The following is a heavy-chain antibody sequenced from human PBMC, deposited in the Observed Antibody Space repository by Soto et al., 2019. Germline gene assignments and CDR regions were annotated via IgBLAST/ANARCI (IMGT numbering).Heavy chain of an antibody. D-gene: IGHD2-15*01. CDR1: GFTFSSYW. V-gene: IGHV3-7*01. J-gene: IGHJ6*03. CDR2: IKQDGSEK. CDR3: ASGGGYCSGGSCYSFYYCYYYYMDV. Sequence: GGSLRLSCAASGFTFSSYWMSWVRQAPGKGLEWVANIKQDGSEKYYVDSVKGRFTISRDNPKNSLYLQMNSLRAEETAVYYCASGGGYCSGGSCYSFYYCYYYYMDVWGKGTTVTVSS.